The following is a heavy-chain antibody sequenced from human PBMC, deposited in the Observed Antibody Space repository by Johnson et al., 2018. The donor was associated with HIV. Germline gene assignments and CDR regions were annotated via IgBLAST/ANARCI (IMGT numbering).Heavy chain of an antibody. CDR3: AKDRRWGPRDAFDI. J-gene: IGHJ3*02. Sequence: VQLVESGGGLVQPGGSLRLSCAASGFSVSTYDMHWVRQATGKGLDWVSVISGSGGSTYYADSVKGRFTISRDNSKNTLYLQMNSLRAEDTAVYYCAKDRRWGPRDAFDIWGQGTMVTVSS. CDR2: ISGSGGST. CDR1: GFSVSTYD. V-gene: IGHV3-23*04. D-gene: IGHD3-16*01.